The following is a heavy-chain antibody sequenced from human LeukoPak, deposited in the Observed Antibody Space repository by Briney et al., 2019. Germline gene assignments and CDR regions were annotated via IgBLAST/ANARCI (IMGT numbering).Heavy chain of an antibody. J-gene: IGHJ3*02. CDR2: IYTSGGT. D-gene: IGHD4-17*01. CDR3: ARLYGDPARGAFDI. CDR1: GGSISSYY. Sequence: SETLSLTCTVSGGSISSYYWSWIRQPAGKGLEWIGRIYTSGGTNYNPSLKSRVTMSVDTSKNQFSLKLSSVTAADTAVYYCARLYGDPARGAFDIWGQGTMVTVSS. V-gene: IGHV4-4*07.